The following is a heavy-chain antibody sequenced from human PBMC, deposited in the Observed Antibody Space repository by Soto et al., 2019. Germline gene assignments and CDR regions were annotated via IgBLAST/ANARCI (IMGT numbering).Heavy chain of an antibody. CDR3: ARYCSGGSCYSSPFDY. CDR2: IFYSGST. CDR1: GGSISSGGYY. J-gene: IGHJ4*02. D-gene: IGHD2-15*01. Sequence: QVQLQESGPGLVKPSQTLSLTCTVSGGSISSGGYYWSWIRQHPGKGLEWIGYIFYSGSTYYNPSPKSRVTISLDTSKNQFSRKLSSVTAADPAVYYCARYCSGGSCYSSPFDYWGQGTLVTVSS. V-gene: IGHV4-31*03.